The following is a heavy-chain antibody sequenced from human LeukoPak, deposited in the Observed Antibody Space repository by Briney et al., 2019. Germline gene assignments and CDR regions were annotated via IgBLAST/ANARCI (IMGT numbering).Heavy chain of an antibody. D-gene: IGHD3-16*02. CDR3: ATGSRSYVWGSYRFDY. J-gene: IGHJ4*02. CDR2: IKNDGAVK. V-gene: IGHV3-7*01. CDR1: GFTFSYHW. Sequence: GGSLRLSCAASGFTFSYHWMTWVRQAPGKGLEWVANIKNDGAVKNYVDSVKGRFTISRDNAKNSLYLQMNSLRAEDTAVYYCATGSRSYVWGSYRFDYWGQGTLVTVSS.